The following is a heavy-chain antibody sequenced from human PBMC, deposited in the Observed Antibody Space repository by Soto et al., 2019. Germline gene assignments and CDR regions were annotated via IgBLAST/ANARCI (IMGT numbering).Heavy chain of an antibody. J-gene: IGHJ4*02. CDR2: ISYDGTNK. CDR1: GFTFSTYG. D-gene: IGHD6-19*01. Sequence: QVTLVQSGGGEVQPGRSLRLSCAASGFTFSTYGMHWVRQAPGKGLEWVALISYDGTNKYYGDSVKGRFTISRDNSKTTVYLQMNSLRAEDTAVYYCAKQFGTGWYYFDHWGQGTLVTVSS. V-gene: IGHV3-30*18. CDR3: AKQFGTGWYYFDH.